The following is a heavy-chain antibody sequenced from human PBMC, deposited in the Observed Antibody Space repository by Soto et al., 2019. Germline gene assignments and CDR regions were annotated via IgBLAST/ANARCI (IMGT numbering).Heavy chain of an antibody. CDR1: GYTFTSYG. CDR3: ARDHIVWQLVSYFDY. V-gene: IGHV1-18*01. CDR2: ISAYNGNT. J-gene: IGHJ4*02. D-gene: IGHD6-13*01. Sequence: QVQLVQSGAEVKKPGASVKVSCKASGYTFTSYGISWVRQAPGQGLEWMGWISAYNGNTNYAQKLQGRVTMTTDTSTSTAYMELRSLSSDDTAVYYCARDHIVWQLVSYFDYWCQGTLVTVSS.